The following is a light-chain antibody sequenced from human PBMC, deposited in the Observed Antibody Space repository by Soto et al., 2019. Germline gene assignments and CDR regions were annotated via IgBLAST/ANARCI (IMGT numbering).Light chain of an antibody. CDR1: TSDIGGYNF. CDR3: NSYRTISTYV. CDR2: DVR. J-gene: IGLJ1*01. V-gene: IGLV2-14*01. Sequence: QSALTQPASVSGSPGQSITISCTGTTSDIGGYNFVSWYQQHPGKAPKLLIYDVRNRPSGVSNRFSGSKSGNTASLTISGLQAEDEADYYCNSYRTISTYVFGSGTKLNRP.